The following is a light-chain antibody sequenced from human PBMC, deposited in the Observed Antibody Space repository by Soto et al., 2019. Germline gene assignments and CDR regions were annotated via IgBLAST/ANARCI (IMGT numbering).Light chain of an antibody. J-gene: IGKJ1*01. CDR1: QTISSW. V-gene: IGKV1-5*01. CDR2: DAS. CDR3: QQHNSYPWT. Sequence: DIQMTQSPSTLSGSVGDRVTITCRASQTISSWLAWYQQRPGKAPKLLIYDASSLESGVPSRFSGSGSGTEFTLTISSLQPDDFATYYCQQHNSYPWTFGQGTKVDIK.